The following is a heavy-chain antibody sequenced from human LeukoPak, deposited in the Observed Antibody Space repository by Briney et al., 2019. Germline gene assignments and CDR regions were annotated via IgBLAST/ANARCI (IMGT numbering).Heavy chain of an antibody. Sequence: GGSLRLSCAASGFTFSSYSMNWARQAPGKGLEWVSYISSSGSTIYYADSVKGWFTISRGNSKNTLDLQMNSLRGEDTAVYYRAKTRTIFGVVGYLDVWGKGTTVTVSS. CDR2: ISSSGSTI. D-gene: IGHD3-3*01. CDR3: AKTRTIFGVVGYLDV. J-gene: IGHJ6*03. V-gene: IGHV3-48*01. CDR1: GFTFSSYS.